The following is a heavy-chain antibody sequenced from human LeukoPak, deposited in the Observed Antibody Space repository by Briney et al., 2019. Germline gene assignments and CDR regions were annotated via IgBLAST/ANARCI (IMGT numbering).Heavy chain of an antibody. J-gene: IGHJ4*02. V-gene: IGHV1-8*01. CDR3: ARGSKAGVPAATDY. Sequence: GASVKVTCKASGYTFTSYDINWVRQATGQGLEWIGWMNHNSGNTGYAQKFQGRVTMTRNTSISTAYMELSSLRSEDTAVYYCARGSKAGVPAATDYWGQGTLVTVSS. CDR2: MNHNSGNT. CDR1: GYTFTSYD. D-gene: IGHD2-2*01.